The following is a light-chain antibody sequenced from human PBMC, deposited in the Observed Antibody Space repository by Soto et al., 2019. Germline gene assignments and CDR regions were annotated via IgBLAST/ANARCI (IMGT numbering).Light chain of an antibody. Sequence: EIVLTQSPATLSLSPGERATLSCRASQSVSSYLAWYQQKTGQAPRLLIYDASNMATGIPARFSGGGSGTDFTLTISSLEPEDFAVYYCQQRFNWPRFTFGQGTKLEIK. CDR2: DAS. CDR1: QSVSSY. V-gene: IGKV3-11*01. CDR3: QQRFNWPRFT. J-gene: IGKJ2*01.